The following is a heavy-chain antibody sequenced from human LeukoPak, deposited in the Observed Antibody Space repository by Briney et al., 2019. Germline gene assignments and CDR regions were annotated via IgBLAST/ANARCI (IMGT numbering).Heavy chain of an antibody. CDR1: GFTFSSYW. CDR2: IKQDGSEK. D-gene: IGHD3-10*01. CDR3: ASYGSGSYVGYMDV. Sequence: PGGSLRLSCAASGFTFSSYWMSWVRQAPGKGLERVANIKQDGSEKYYVDSVKGRFTISRDNPKNSLYLQMNSLRAEDTAVYYCASYGSGSYVGYMDVWGKGTTVTVSS. V-gene: IGHV3-7*01. J-gene: IGHJ6*03.